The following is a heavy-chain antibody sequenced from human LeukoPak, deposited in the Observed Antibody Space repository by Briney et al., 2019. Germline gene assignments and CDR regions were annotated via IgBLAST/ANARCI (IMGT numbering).Heavy chain of an antibody. CDR3: ARDGCCSSTSCYNWFDP. J-gene: IGHJ5*02. Sequence: ASVKVSCKASGYTFTSYYMHWVRQAPGQGLEWMGIINPSGGSTSYAQKFQGRVTMTRDTSTSTVYMELSSLRSEDTAVYYSARDGCCSSTSCYNWFDPWGQGTLVTVSS. D-gene: IGHD2-2*01. CDR2: INPSGGST. V-gene: IGHV1-46*01. CDR1: GYTFTSYY.